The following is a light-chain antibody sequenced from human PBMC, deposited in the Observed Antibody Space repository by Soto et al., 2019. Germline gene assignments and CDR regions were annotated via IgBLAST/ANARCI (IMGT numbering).Light chain of an antibody. V-gene: IGKV3-20*01. CDR2: GAS. J-gene: IGKJ3*01. CDR1: QSVSSSY. CDR3: QQYGSSPVT. Sequence: EIVLTQSPGTLSLSPGERATLSCRASQSVSSSYLAWYQQKPCQAPRLLIYGASSRATGIPDRFSGSGSGTDFTLTISRLEPEDFAVYYCQQYGSSPVTFGPGTKVDLK.